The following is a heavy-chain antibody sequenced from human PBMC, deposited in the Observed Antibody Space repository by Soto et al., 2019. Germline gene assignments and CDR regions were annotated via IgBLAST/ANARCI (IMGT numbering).Heavy chain of an antibody. CDR2: IYYSGST. V-gene: IGHV4-31*03. Sequence: QVQLQESGPGLVKPSQTLSLTCTVSGGSISSGGYYWSWIRQHPGKGLEWIGYIYYSGSTYYNPSLKSRVTISVDTSKSQFSLKLSSVTAADTAVYYCARDRGAAADYFQHWGQGTLVTVSS. J-gene: IGHJ1*01. CDR1: GGSISSGGYY. D-gene: IGHD3-10*01. CDR3: ARDRGAAADYFQH.